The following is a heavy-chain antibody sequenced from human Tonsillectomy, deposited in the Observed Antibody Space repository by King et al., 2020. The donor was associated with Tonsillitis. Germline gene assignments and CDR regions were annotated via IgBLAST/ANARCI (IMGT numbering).Heavy chain of an antibody. CDR3: ARDDGRSFDP. CDR2: FYYSGTT. CDR1: GDSISSYY. D-gene: IGHD1-26*01. J-gene: IGHJ5*02. Sequence: VQLQESGPGLVKPSETLSLTCTVSGDSISSYYWSWIRQPPGKGLEWIGYFYYSGTTKYNPSLKSRVTISVDTSKNQFSLKLSSVTAADTAVYYCARDDGRSFDPWGQGTLVTVSS. V-gene: IGHV4-59*01.